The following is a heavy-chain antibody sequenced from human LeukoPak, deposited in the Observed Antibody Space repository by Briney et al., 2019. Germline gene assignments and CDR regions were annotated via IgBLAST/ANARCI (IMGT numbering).Heavy chain of an antibody. CDR2: ISGSGGST. D-gene: IGHD6-19*01. Sequence: PGGSLRLSCAASGFTFSSYAMSWVRQAPGKGLEWVSAISGSGGSTYYADSVKGRFTISRDNSKNTLYLQMNSLRAEDTAVCYCAKSHPYSSGWYGVYWGQGTLVTVSS. CDR3: AKSHPYSSGWYGVY. V-gene: IGHV3-23*01. J-gene: IGHJ4*02. CDR1: GFTFSSYA.